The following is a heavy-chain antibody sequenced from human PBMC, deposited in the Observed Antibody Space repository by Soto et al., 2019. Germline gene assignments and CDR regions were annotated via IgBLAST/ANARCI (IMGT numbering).Heavy chain of an antibody. CDR2: IFPSDSDT. CDR3: ARKDKSGYFNWFDP. J-gene: IGHJ5*02. V-gene: IGHV5-51*01. CDR1: GYKFTSYW. D-gene: IGHD3-22*01. Sequence: GESLKISCRTSGYKFTSYWIAWVRQMPGKGLEWMGIIFPSDSDTRYSPSFQGQVTVSADRSTSTVFLQWASLKASDTAVYFCARKDKSGYFNWFDPWGQGTLVTVSS.